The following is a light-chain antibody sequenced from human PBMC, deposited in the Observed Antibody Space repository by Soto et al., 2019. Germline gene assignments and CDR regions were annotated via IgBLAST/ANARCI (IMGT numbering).Light chain of an antibody. CDR2: DVT. CDR3: CSYAGSNSLI. J-gene: IGLJ2*01. CDR1: ISDVAGYNS. V-gene: IGLV2-8*01. Sequence: QSVLTQPPSASGSPGQSVTISCTGTISDVAGYNSVSWYQHHPGKAPKLMIYDVTKRPSGVPDRFSGSKSGNTASLTVSGLQAEDEADYYCCSYAGSNSLIFGGGTKVTVL.